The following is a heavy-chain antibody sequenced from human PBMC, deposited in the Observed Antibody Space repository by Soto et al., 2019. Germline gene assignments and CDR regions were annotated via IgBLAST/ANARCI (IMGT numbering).Heavy chain of an antibody. J-gene: IGHJ4*02. D-gene: IGHD2-8*01. CDR1: GYTFTSYG. Sequence: ASVKVSCKASGYTFTSYGISWVRQAPGQGLEWMGWISAYNGNTNYAQKLQGRVTMTTDTSTSTAYMELRSLRSDDTAVYYCARTGHHCTHGVCYYMSYWGQGSLVTVSS. CDR3: ARTGHHCTHGVCYYMSY. CDR2: ISAYNGNT. V-gene: IGHV1-18*01.